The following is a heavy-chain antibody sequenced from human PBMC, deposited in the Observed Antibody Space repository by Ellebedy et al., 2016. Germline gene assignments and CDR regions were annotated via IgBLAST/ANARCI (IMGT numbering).Heavy chain of an antibody. D-gene: IGHD5-12*01. V-gene: IGHV4-30-4*01. J-gene: IGHJ4*02. CDR3: ARVATGD. CDR2: IYHFGHSVST. Sequence: SETLSLXXTVSGASIISSDHYWSWIRQPPGKGLEWIGYIYHFGHSVSTYYKPSLKSRATISVDTSKNQFSLKLSSVTAADTAMYYCARVATGDWGQGTLVTVAS. CDR1: GASIISSDHY.